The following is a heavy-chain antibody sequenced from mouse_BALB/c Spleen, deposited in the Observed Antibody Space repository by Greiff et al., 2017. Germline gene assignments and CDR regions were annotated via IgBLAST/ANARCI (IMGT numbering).Heavy chain of an antibody. V-gene: IGHV1-67*01. D-gene: IGHD2-14*01. J-gene: IGHJ4*01. CDR3: ARKGDRYEVYAMDY. CDR1: GYTFTDYA. Sequence: VMLVESGPELVRPGVSVKISCKGSGYTFTDYAMHWVKQSHAKSLEWIGVISTYYGNTNYNQKFKGKATMTVDKSSSTAYMELARLTSEDSAIYYCARKGDRYEVYAMDYWGQGTSVTVSS. CDR2: ISTYYGNT.